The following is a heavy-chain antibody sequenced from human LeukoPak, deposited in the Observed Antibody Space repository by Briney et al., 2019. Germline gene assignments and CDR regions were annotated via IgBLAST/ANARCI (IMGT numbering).Heavy chain of an antibody. V-gene: IGHV4-59*11. D-gene: IGHD5-24*01. CDR1: GGSISSHY. J-gene: IGHJ4*02. CDR2: IYYSGST. CDR3: AGGRDGYNYRFFDY. Sequence: PSETLSLTCTVSGGSISSHYWSWLRQPPGKGLEWIGYIYYSGSTYYNPSLKSRVTISVDTSTNQFSLKLRSVTAADTAVYYCAGGRDGYNYRFFDYWGQGTLVTVSS.